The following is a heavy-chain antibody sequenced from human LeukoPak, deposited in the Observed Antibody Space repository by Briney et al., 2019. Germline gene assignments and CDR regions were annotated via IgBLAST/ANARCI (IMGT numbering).Heavy chain of an antibody. V-gene: IGHV1-3*01. CDR2: INAGNGNT. Sequence: ASVKVSCKASGYTFTSYYMHWVRQAPGQGLEWMGGINAGNGNTKFSQKFQGRVTITRDTSASTAYMEVSSLRSEDTALYYCARGNGATTLFHSWGQGTQVTVSS. D-gene: IGHD1-26*01. CDR3: ARGNGATTLFHS. CDR1: GYTFTSYY. J-gene: IGHJ5*02.